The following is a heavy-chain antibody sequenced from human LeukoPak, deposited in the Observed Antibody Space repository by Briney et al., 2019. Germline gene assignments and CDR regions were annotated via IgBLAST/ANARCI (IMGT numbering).Heavy chain of an antibody. CDR3: ARLSGWYGPINY. J-gene: IGHJ4*02. CDR2: ISHSGST. Sequence: SETLSLTCAVYGGSFSGYYWSWIRQPPGKGLEWIGEISHSGSTNYNPSLKSRVTISVDTSKNQFSLKLSSVTAADTAVYYCARLSGWYGPINYWGQGTLVTVSS. V-gene: IGHV4-34*01. CDR1: GGSFSGYY. D-gene: IGHD6-19*01.